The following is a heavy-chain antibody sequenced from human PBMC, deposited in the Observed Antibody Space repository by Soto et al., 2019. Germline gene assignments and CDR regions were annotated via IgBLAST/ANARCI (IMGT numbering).Heavy chain of an antibody. CDR2: INQDGSKE. CDR1: AFTFSTYW. Sequence: EVQLVESGGVLVQPGGSLRLSCAASAFTFSTYWMSWVRQAPGKGLEWVANINQDGSKEYYVDSVKGRFTVSRDNAKNSLYLQMNGLRAEDTAVYYCARQTGSGWVDSWGQGTLVTVSS. V-gene: IGHV3-7*05. CDR3: ARQTGSGWVDS. D-gene: IGHD6-19*01. J-gene: IGHJ4*02.